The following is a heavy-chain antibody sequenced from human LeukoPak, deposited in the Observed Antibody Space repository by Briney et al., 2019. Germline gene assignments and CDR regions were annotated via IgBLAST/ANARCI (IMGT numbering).Heavy chain of an antibody. CDR2: ISPYNGYT. CDR3: ARPGIVGSDAFDI. CDR1: GYTFTSYG. J-gene: IGHJ3*02. V-gene: IGHV1-18*01. D-gene: IGHD1-26*01. Sequence: ASVKVSCKASGYTFTSYGISWVRQAPGQGLEWMGWISPYNGYTSYAQNFQGRVTMTTDASTSTAYMELSSLRSEDTAVYYCARPGIVGSDAFDIWGQGTMVTVSS.